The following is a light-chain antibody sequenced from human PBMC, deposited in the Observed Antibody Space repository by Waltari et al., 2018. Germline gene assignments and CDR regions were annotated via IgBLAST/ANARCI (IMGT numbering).Light chain of an antibody. V-gene: IGKV1-6*02. CDR1: QDIGYD. Sequence: AIQMTPSPSSLYASVVDRATITCRASQDIGYDLGWYQQKPGKAPKVLIYDASSLQSGVPSRFSGSGSGTDFTLTITSLQPEDFATYYCLQDFHYPLSFGGGTKVEIQ. CDR2: DAS. J-gene: IGKJ4*01. CDR3: LQDFHYPLS.